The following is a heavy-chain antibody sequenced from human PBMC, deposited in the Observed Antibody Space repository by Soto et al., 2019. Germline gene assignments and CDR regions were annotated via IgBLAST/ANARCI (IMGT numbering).Heavy chain of an antibody. CDR1: GGSFSGYY. J-gene: IGHJ4*02. CDR3: ARAPGWNAYSAPFGY. Sequence: SETLSLTCAVYGGSFSGYYWSWIRQPPGKGLEWIGEINHSGSTNYILSLKSRVTISVDTAKNQFTLKLRSVTAADTAVYYCARAPGWNAYSAPFGYWGQGTLVTVSS. V-gene: IGHV4-34*01. CDR2: INHSGST. D-gene: IGHD1-1*01.